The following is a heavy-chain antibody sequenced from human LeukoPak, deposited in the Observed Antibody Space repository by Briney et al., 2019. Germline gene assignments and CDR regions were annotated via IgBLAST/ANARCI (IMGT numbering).Heavy chain of an antibody. J-gene: IGHJ5*02. D-gene: IGHD2-15*01. V-gene: IGHV4-30-2*01. CDR2: IYHSGST. CDR3: ARERDDCSGGSCYSDWFDP. Sequence: PSETLSLTCTVSGGSISSGGYYWSWIRQPPGKGLKWIGYIYHSGSTYYNPSLKSRVTISVDTSKNQFSLKLSSVTAADTAVYYCARERDDCSGGSCYSDWFDPWGQGTLVTVSS. CDR1: GGSISSGGYY.